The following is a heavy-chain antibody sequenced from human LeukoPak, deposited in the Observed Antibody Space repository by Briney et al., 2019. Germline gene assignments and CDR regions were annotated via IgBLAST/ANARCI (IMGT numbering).Heavy chain of an antibody. CDR1: GFTFSTYS. Sequence: GGSLRLSCAAPGFTFSTYSINWVRQAPGKGLEWVSYISSSSSATYYVDSAKGRFTISRDNAQNSLYLQMNGLRAEDTAVYYCARGGSAWHGFDYWGQGTLVTVSS. D-gene: IGHD6-19*01. CDR2: ISSSSSAT. J-gene: IGHJ4*02. V-gene: IGHV3-48*04. CDR3: ARGGSAWHGFDY.